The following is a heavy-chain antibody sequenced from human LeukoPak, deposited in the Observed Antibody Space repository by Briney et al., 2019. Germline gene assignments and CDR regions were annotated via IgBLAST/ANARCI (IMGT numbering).Heavy chain of an antibody. J-gene: IGHJ5*02. CDR2: IFSSGST. V-gene: IGHV4-59*08. D-gene: IGHD2/OR15-2a*01. CDR1: GGSITGYY. Sequence: SETLSLTCTVSGGSITGYYWSWIRQPPGKGLEWVGYIFSSGSTNYNPPLKSRVTISLDTSKSQFSLKLISVTASDTAVYYCARLTKFLTTYYPTPWGQGTLVTVSS. CDR3: ARLTKFLTTYYPTP.